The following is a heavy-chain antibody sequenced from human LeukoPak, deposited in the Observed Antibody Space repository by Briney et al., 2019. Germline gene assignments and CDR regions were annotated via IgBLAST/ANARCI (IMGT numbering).Heavy chain of an antibody. J-gene: IGHJ4*02. CDR1: GFISTTHG. D-gene: IGHD5-24*01. Sequence: GGSLRLSCATSGFISTTHGMHWVRQAPGKGLEWVAVISYDGSNKYYADSVKGRFTISRDNSKNTLYLQMNSLRAEDTAVYYCAKDRDPDYFDYWGQGTLVTVSS. CDR2: ISYDGSNK. CDR3: AKDRDPDYFDY. V-gene: IGHV3-30*18.